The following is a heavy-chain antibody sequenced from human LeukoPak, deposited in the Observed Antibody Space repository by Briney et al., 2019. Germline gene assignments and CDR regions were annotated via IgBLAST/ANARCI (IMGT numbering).Heavy chain of an antibody. J-gene: IGHJ4*02. V-gene: IGHV3-21*01. CDR2: ISGSSNSI. CDR1: GFTFSTYT. CDR3: ARDLYGDFSFDY. D-gene: IGHD4-17*01. Sequence: GRSLRLSCAVSGFTFSTYTMNWVRQAPGKGLEWVSSISGSSNSIYYTDSVKGRFTISRDNARNSLYLQMNSLRAEDTAVYYCARDLYGDFSFDYWGQGTLVSVSS.